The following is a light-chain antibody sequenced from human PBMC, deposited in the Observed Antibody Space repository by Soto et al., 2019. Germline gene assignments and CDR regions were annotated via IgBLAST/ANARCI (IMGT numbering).Light chain of an antibody. Sequence: EIVMTQSPATLSVSPGERAALSCRASQSVSSNLAWYQQKPGQAPRLPIYGASTRATGIPARFSGSGSGTEFTLTISSLQSEDFAVYYCQQYNKWPPWTFGQGTKVDIK. CDR2: GAS. J-gene: IGKJ1*01. V-gene: IGKV3-15*01. CDR3: QQYNKWPPWT. CDR1: QSVSSN.